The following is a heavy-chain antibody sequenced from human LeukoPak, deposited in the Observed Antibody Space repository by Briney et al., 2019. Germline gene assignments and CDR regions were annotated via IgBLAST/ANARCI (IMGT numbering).Heavy chain of an antibody. V-gene: IGHV4-4*07. CDR2: IYTSGST. D-gene: IGHD1-20*01. Sequence: PSETLSLTCTVSGGSISSYYWSWIRHPAGKGLEWIGRIYTSGSTYYNPSLKSRVTRSVDTSKNQFSLKLSSVTAADTAVYYCARGAPYNWNYFDYWGQGTLVTVSS. CDR3: ARGAPYNWNYFDY. CDR1: GGSISSYY. J-gene: IGHJ4*02.